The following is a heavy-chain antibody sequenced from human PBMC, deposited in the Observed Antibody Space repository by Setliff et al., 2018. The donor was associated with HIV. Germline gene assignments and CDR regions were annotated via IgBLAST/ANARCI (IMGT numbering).Heavy chain of an antibody. CDR3: AIRGSSGWYEGGYFDY. J-gene: IGHJ4*02. V-gene: IGHV4-34*01. CDR1: GGSFSGYY. D-gene: IGHD6-19*01. CDR2: INHSGST. Sequence: PSETLSLTCAVYGGSFSGYYWSWIRQPPGNGLEWIGEINHSGSTNYNPSLKSRVTISVDTSKNQFSLKLSSVTAADTAVYYCAIRGSSGWYEGGYFDYWGQATLVTVTS.